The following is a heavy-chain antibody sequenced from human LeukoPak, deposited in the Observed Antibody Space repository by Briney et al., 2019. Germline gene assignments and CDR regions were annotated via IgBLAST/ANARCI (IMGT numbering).Heavy chain of an antibody. CDR2: ISGSGGST. CDR1: GFTFSSYA. CDR3: AKPRYSSGWYDINY. Sequence: GGSLRLSCAASGFTFSSYAMSWVRQAPGKGLEWVSAISGSGGSTYYADSVKGRFTISRDNSKNTLYLQMNSLRVEDTAVYYCAKPRYSSGWYDINYWGQGTLVTVSS. J-gene: IGHJ4*02. V-gene: IGHV3-23*01. D-gene: IGHD6-19*01.